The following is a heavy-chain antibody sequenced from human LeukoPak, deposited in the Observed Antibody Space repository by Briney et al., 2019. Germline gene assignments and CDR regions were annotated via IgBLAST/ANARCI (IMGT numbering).Heavy chain of an antibody. CDR3: ARVSDTVSYFYYYYMDV. V-gene: IGHV4-38-2*02. CDR1: GYSISSGYY. J-gene: IGHJ6*03. D-gene: IGHD4-11*01. Sequence: SETLSLTCTVSGYSISSGYYWGWIRQPPGKGLEWIGSIYHSGSTYYNPSLKSRVTISVDTSKNQFSLKLSSVTAADTAVYYCARVSDTVSYFYYYYMDVWGKGTTVTISS. CDR2: IYHSGST.